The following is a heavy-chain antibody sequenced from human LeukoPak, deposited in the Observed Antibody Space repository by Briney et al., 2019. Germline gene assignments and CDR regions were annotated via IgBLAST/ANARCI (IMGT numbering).Heavy chain of an antibody. CDR1: GYSFTSYW. CDR3: ARSRPDELRNWYFYL. Sequence: GESLKISCKGSGYSFTSYWIGWVRQMPGKGVEWVGIIYPGDSDTRYSPSFQGQVTISADKSISTAYLQWGSLKASDTAMYYCARSRPDELRNWYFYLWGRGTLVTVSS. J-gene: IGHJ2*01. V-gene: IGHV5-51*01. CDR2: IYPGDSDT. D-gene: IGHD1-26*01.